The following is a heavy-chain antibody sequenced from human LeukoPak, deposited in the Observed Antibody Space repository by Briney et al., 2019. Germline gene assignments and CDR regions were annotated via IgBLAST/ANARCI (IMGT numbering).Heavy chain of an antibody. CDR3: ARDKGVYYDSSGYYT. Sequence: ASVKVSCKASGYTFTGYYMHWVRQAPGQGLEWMGWINPNSGGTNYAQKFQGRVTMTRDTSISTAYMELSRLRSDDTAVYYCARDKGVYYDSSGYYTGGRGTLVTVSS. D-gene: IGHD3-22*01. J-gene: IGHJ4*02. CDR2: INPNSGGT. V-gene: IGHV1-2*02. CDR1: GYTFTGYY.